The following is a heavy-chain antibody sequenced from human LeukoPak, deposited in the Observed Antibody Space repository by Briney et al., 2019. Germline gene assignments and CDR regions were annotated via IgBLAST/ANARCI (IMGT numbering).Heavy chain of an antibody. V-gene: IGHV3-23*01. CDR3: ASHYGSGSTYFDY. J-gene: IGHJ4*02. CDR2: ISSSAGTT. D-gene: IGHD3-10*01. Sequence: GGSLRLSCAASGFTFSNYAMSWVRQAPGKGLGWVSTISSSAGTTYYADSVKGRFTISRDNSRNTLYLQMNSLRAEDTAVYYCASHYGSGSTYFDYWGQGTLVTVSS. CDR1: GFTFSNYA.